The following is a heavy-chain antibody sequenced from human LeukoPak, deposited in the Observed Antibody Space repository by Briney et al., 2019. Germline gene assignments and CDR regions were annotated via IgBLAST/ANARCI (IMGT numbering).Heavy chain of an antibody. V-gene: IGHV4-59*01. J-gene: IGHJ5*02. CDR1: GGSMSGDY. CDR2: VFYRGTT. CDR3: ARGRSARRWDLPHLDL. D-gene: IGHD2-15*01. Sequence: KPSETLSLTCSVSGGSMSGDYWNWVRQTPGKTLEWIGYVFYRGTTNYNPSLKSRVTVSIDTSKNQFSLTLTSVITADTAIYYCARGRSARRWDLPHLDLWGRGTLVTVSS.